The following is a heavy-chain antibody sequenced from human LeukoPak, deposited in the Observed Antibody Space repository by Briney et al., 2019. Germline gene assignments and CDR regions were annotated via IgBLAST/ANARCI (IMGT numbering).Heavy chain of an antibody. V-gene: IGHV3-48*01. CDR2: ISTSSRST. Sequence: GGSLRLSCTVSGFTFSGFSMHWVRQAPGKGLEWLSYISTSSRSTYHADSVKGRFTISRDNAKNTLFLDMHSLRPGDSAVYYCARSAVRGVACDYWGQGTLLTVSS. CDR1: GFTFSGFS. J-gene: IGHJ4*02. CDR3: ARSAVRGVACDY. D-gene: IGHD3-10*01.